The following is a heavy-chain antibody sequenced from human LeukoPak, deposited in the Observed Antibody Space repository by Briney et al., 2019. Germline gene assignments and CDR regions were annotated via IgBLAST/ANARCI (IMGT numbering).Heavy chain of an antibody. V-gene: IGHV1-24*01. CDR2: LHSEDGEI. CDR3: ATDLSTVPPPIAVAGIP. D-gene: IGHD6-19*01. Sequence: ASVKVFCKVSVYLLTELSMLWVRQARGKGLVWMGGLHSEDGEIIYAQKFQGRVTMTEDTSTDTAYMELSSLRSEDTAVYYCATDLSTVPPPIAVAGIPWGQGTLVTVSS. CDR1: VYLLTELS. J-gene: IGHJ5*02.